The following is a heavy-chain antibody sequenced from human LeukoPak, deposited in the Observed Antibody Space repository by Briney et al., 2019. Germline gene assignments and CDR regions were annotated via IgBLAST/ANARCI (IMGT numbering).Heavy chain of an antibody. V-gene: IGHV3-23*01. CDR3: AKIGGYCISSSCYGWAFDI. D-gene: IGHD2-2*01. CDR1: GFSFSNYA. Sequence: GGSLRLSCAASGFSFSNYAMSWVRQAPGKGLEWVSASGSGGSTYYADSVKGRFTISRGSSKNTLYLQMNSLRAEDTAIYYCAKIGGYCISSSCYGWAFDIWGLGQWSPSLQ. CDR2: SGSGGST. J-gene: IGHJ3*02.